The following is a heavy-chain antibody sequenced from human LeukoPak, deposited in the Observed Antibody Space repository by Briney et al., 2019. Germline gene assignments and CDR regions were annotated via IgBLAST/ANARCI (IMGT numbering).Heavy chain of an antibody. D-gene: IGHD4-17*01. V-gene: IGHV1-2*02. J-gene: IGHJ3*02. Sequence: ASVKVSCKASGYTFTAYYMHWVRQPPGQGLEWMGGINPKSGGTDYGQKFQGRVSMTRDTSISTAYMELTRLKSDDTAVYYCARVADGAQSGAFDIWGQGTMVTVSS. CDR2: INPKSGGT. CDR3: ARVADGAQSGAFDI. CDR1: GYTFTAYY.